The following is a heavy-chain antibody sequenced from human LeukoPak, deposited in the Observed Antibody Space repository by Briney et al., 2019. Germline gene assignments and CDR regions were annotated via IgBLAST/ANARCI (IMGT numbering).Heavy chain of an antibody. Sequence: SETLSLTCIVSGGSVRNYYWTWIRQPAGKGLQWIGRIHTNGTTNYSPSLKSRVTMSVDMSKNQFSLKLTSVTAADTAVYYCAKEDIVVVTKYIHYGMDVWGQGTTVTVSS. CDR1: GGSVRNYY. V-gene: IGHV4-4*07. D-gene: IGHD2-15*01. CDR3: AKEDIVVVTKYIHYGMDV. CDR2: IHTNGTT. J-gene: IGHJ6*02.